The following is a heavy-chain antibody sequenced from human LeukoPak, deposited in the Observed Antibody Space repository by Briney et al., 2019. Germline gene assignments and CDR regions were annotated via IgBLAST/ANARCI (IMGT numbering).Heavy chain of an antibody. V-gene: IGHV4-59*08. J-gene: IGHJ6*02. CDR3: ARSAGTTGIYYQFGMDV. CDR2: IYYSGST. Sequence: SETLSLTCSVSGGSISGYYWIWIPPPPGKALEWIGYIYYSGSTYYHPSLKSLVTISVDSSKNQFSLRLTSVPAADTAVYYCARSAGTTGIYYQFGMDVWGQGTTVTVSS. D-gene: IGHD1-7*01. CDR1: GGSISGYY.